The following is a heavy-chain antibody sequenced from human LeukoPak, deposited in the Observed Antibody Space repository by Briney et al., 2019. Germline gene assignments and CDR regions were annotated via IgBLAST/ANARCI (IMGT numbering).Heavy chain of an antibody. CDR1: GGSISSSSYY. CDR2: IYYSGST. J-gene: IGHJ4*02. Sequence: SETLSLTCTVSGGSISSSSYYWGWIRQPPGKGLEWIGSIYYSGSTYYNPSLKSRVTMSVDTSKNQFSLKLSSVTAADTAVYYCARGYSNGWRLRSFDYWGQGTLVTVSS. D-gene: IGHD6-19*01. CDR3: ARGYSNGWRLRSFDY. V-gene: IGHV4-39*01.